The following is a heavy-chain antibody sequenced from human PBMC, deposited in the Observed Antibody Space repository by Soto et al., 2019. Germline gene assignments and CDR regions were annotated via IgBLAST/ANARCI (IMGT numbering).Heavy chain of an antibody. V-gene: IGHV1-8*01. D-gene: IGHD4-4*01. CDR3: ARTSLQSAFDI. Sequence: QVQLVQSGAEVKKPGASVKVSCKASGYTVTGYDIYWVRQATGQGLEWMGWMNPNTGYTLNAQKLQGRVTMTRNMSISTGYMELSSLSSEDTAVYYCARTSLQSAFDIWGQGTMVTVSS. CDR2: MNPNTGYT. J-gene: IGHJ3*02. CDR1: GYTVTGYD.